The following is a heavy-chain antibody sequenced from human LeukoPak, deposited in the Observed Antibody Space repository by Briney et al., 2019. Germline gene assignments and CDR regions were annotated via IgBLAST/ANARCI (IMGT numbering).Heavy chain of an antibody. CDR3: AKDGSEWAYCGGDSSSDYFDY. V-gene: IGHV3-23*01. Sequence: GGSLRLSCAASGFTFSSYAMSWVRQAPGKGLEWVSAISGSGGSTYYADSVKGRFTISRDNSKNTLYLQMNSLRAEDTAVYYCAKDGSEWAYCGGDSSSDYFDYWGQGTLVTVSS. D-gene: IGHD2-21*02. J-gene: IGHJ4*02. CDR1: GFTFSSYA. CDR2: ISGSGGST.